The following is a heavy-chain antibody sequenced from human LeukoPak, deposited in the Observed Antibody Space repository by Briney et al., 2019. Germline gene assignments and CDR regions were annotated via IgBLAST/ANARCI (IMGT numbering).Heavy chain of an antibody. CDR3: ARDPSWPVIPAPDAFDI. J-gene: IGHJ3*02. V-gene: IGHV3-48*02. CDR2: ISSSSSTI. D-gene: IGHD2-21*01. CDR1: GFTFSSYS. Sequence: GGSLRLSCAASGFTFSSYSMNWVRQAPGKGLEWVSYISSSSSTIYYADSVKGRFTISRDNAKNSLYLQMNSLRDEDTAVYYCARDPSWPVIPAPDAFDIWDQGTMVTVSS.